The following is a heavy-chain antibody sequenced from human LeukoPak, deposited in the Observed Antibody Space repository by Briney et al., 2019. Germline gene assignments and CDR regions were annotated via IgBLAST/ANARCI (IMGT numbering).Heavy chain of an antibody. V-gene: IGHV3-23*01. CDR2: ISGSGDNT. CDR3: AKLPDCSNDACSQGDY. Sequence: GGSLRLSCATSGITFSRKAMSWVRQAPGKGLEWVSAISGSGDNTYYVDAVRGRFTISRDNSKNTLYLHMNNLRAEDTAVYYCAKLPDCSNDACSQGDYWGQGTLVIVSS. CDR1: GITFSRKA. J-gene: IGHJ4*02. D-gene: IGHD2-8*01.